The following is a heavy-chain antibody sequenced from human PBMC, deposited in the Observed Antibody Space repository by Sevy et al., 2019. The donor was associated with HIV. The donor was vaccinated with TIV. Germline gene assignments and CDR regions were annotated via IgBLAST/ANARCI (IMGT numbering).Heavy chain of an antibody. Sequence: GGSLRLSCAASGFTFDDYAMHWVRHAPGRGLEWVSGISWNSGSIGYADSVKGRFNISRDNAKNSLYLQMNSLRAEDTALYYCAKEDRRYSSGWLDYWGQGTLVTVSS. D-gene: IGHD6-19*01. V-gene: IGHV3-9*01. J-gene: IGHJ4*01. CDR3: AKEDRRYSSGWLDY. CDR1: GFTFDDYA. CDR2: ISWNSGSI.